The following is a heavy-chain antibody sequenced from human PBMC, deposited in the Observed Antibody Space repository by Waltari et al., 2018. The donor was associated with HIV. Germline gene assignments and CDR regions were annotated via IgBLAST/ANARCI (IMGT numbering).Heavy chain of an antibody. D-gene: IGHD3-3*01. CDR3: ARESGLTIFGVVSSRWFDP. CDR2: IYHSVGT. J-gene: IGHJ5*02. Sequence: QVQLQESGPGLVKPSETLSLTCTVSGYSISSGYYWGWIRQPPGKGLEWVGSIYHSVGTDYNPYLKSRVTISVDTSKNQFSLKLSAVTAADTAVYYCARESGLTIFGVVSSRWFDPWGQGTLVTVSS. CDR1: GYSISSGYY. V-gene: IGHV4-38-2*02.